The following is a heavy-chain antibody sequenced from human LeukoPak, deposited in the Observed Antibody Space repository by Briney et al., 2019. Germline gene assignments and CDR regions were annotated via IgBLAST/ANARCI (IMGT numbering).Heavy chain of an antibody. D-gene: IGHD3-16*01. CDR1: GFIFTDHW. V-gene: IGHV3-7*01. CDR3: ARAVDVADY. CDR2: IKEDESAK. Sequence: GGSLRLSCTASGFIFTDHWMSWVRQAPGKGLEWVANIKEDESAKFYADSVRGRFTISRDNAKNSVYLQMNNLRVEDTAVYYCARAVDVADYWGRGTLVTVSS. J-gene: IGHJ4*02.